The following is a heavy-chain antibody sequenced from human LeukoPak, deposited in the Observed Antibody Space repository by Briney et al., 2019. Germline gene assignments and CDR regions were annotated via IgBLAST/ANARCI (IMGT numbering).Heavy chain of an antibody. CDR3: ANGLYYMDV. J-gene: IGHJ6*03. CDR2: ISDSGGST. CDR1: GFTFSSYA. Sequence: GGSLRLSCAASGFTFSSYAMSWVRQAPGKGLEWVSTISDSGGSTYYADSVKGRFTISRDNSKNTLYLQTNSLRAEDTAVYYCANGLYYMDVWGKGTTVTVSS. V-gene: IGHV3-23*01.